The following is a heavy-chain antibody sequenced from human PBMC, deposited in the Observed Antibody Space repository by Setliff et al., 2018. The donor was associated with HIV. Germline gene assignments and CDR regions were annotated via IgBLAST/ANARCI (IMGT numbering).Heavy chain of an antibody. D-gene: IGHD2-15*01. V-gene: IGHV4-34*01. Sequence: KTSETLSLTCAVYGGSFSGYYWTWIRQPPGRGLEWIGEIIHSGGTNYNRSLKSRVTISVDTSKNQFSLNLSSVTAADTAVYCCARGGLGVVGAIDYWSQGTLVTVSS. CDR2: IIHSGGT. J-gene: IGHJ4*02. CDR1: GGSFSGYY. CDR3: ARGGLGVVGAIDY.